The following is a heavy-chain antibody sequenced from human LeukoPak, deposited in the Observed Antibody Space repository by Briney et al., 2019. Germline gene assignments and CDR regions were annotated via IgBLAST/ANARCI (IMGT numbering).Heavy chain of an antibody. Sequence: SETLSLTCAVSGGSISSGGYSWSWIRQPPGKGLEWIGYIYYSGSTYYNPSLKSRVTISVDRSKNQISLKLSSVTAADTAVYYCARGVQYVVSQHGNWFDPWGQGTLVTVSS. CDR3: ARGVQYVVSQHGNWFDP. CDR1: GGSISSGGYS. CDR2: IYYSGST. D-gene: IGHD1-1*01. V-gene: IGHV4-30-2*01. J-gene: IGHJ5*02.